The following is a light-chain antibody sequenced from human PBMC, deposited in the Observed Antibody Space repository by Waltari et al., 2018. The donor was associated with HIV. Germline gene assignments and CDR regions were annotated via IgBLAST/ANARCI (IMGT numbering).Light chain of an antibody. V-gene: IGKV3-20*01. J-gene: IGKJ1*01. Sequence: EIVLTQSPGTLSLSPAERATLSCRASQGVSSSYLAWYQQKPGQAPRLLIYGASSRATGIPDRLGGSGSWTDFTLTIARLEREDFAVYYCQQYGSSPPWTFGQGTKVEIK. CDR3: QQYGSSPPWT. CDR2: GAS. CDR1: QGVSSSY.